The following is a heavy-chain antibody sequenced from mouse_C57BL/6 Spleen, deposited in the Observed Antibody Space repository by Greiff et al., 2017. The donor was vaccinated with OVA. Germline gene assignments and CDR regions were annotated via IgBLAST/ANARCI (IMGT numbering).Heavy chain of an antibody. V-gene: IGHV1-78*01. D-gene: IGHD1-1*01. CDR1: GYTFTDHT. CDR3: ARWPVTTVVATKGLDY. J-gene: IGHJ2*01. Sequence: VQLQQSDAELVKPGASVKISCKVSGYTFTDHTIHWMKQRPEQGLEWIGYIYPRDGSTKYNEKFKGKATLTADKSSSTAYMQLNSLTSEASAVYFCARWPVTTVVATKGLDYWGQGTTLTVSS. CDR2: IYPRDGST.